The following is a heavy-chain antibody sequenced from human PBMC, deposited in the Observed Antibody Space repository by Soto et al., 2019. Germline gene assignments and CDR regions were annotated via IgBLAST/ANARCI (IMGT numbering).Heavy chain of an antibody. J-gene: IGHJ6*02. Sequence: SVKVSCKASGDTFSSYAISWVRQAPGQGLEWMGGIIPNIGTANYAQKFQGRVTITADKSTSTAYMELSSLRSEDTAVYYCARGKACIAVAGQYYYYYGMDVWGQGTTVTVSS. D-gene: IGHD6-19*01. CDR1: GDTFSSYA. CDR3: ARGKACIAVAGQYYYYYGMDV. V-gene: IGHV1-69*06. CDR2: IIPNIGTA.